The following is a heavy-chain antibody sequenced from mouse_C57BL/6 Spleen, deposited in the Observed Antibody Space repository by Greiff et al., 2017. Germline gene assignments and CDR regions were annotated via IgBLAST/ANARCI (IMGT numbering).Heavy chain of an antibody. Sequence: VQLQQSGPELVKPGASVQISCKASGYSFTGYYMHWVKQSHGNILDWIGYIYPYNGVSSYNQKFKGKATLTVDKSSSTAYMELRSLTSEDSAVYYCAREATVVADYAMDYWGQGTSVTVSS. CDR1: GYSFTGYY. J-gene: IGHJ4*01. CDR2: IYPYNGVS. V-gene: IGHV1-31*01. D-gene: IGHD1-1*01. CDR3: AREATVVADYAMDY.